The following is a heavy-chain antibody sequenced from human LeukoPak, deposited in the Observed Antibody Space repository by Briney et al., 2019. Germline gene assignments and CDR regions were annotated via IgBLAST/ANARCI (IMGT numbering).Heavy chain of an antibody. V-gene: IGHV3-7*01. CDR1: GFPFRVYW. Sequence: GGSLRLFCTASGFPFRVYWISWVRQAPGRGLEWVANIKEDGGVQDYVDSVKGRFTISRDNAKNSVYLQMNSLRVDDTAVYYCVGKLLRAVWGKGATVTVSS. J-gene: IGHJ6*04. CDR2: IKEDGGVQ. D-gene: IGHD2-15*01. CDR3: VGKLLRAV.